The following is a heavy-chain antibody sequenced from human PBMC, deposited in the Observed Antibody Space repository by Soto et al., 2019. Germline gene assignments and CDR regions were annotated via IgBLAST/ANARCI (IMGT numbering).Heavy chain of an antibody. V-gene: IGHV4-31*03. CDR2: IYYSGST. CDR3: ARDQAAGEGSGYYYARIFDY. D-gene: IGHD3-22*01. Sequence: SETLSLTCTVSAGSISSDGYYWSWIRQHPGKGLEWIGYIYYSGSTYYNPSLKSRVTISLDTSKNKFSLKLSSVTAADTTVYYCARDQAAGEGSGYYYARIFDYWGQGTLVTVSS. J-gene: IGHJ4*02. CDR1: AGSISSDGYY.